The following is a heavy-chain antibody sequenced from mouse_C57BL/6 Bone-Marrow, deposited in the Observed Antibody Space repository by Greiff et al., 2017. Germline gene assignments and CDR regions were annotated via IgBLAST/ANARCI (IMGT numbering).Heavy chain of an antibody. Sequence: QVQLQQPGAELVKPGASVKLSCKASGYTFTSYWMHWVKQRPGQGLEWIGMIHPNSGSTNYNEKFKSKATLTVDKSSSTAYMQLSSLTSEDSAVYDSASEDGYCPYWYFDVWGTGTTVTVSS. D-gene: IGHD2-3*01. J-gene: IGHJ1*03. CDR3: ASEDGYCPYWYFDV. CDR2: IHPNSGST. CDR1: GYTFTSYW. V-gene: IGHV1-64*01.